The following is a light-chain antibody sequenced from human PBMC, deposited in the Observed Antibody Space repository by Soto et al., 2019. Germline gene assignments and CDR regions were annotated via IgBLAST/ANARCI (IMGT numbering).Light chain of an antibody. CDR2: DAS. Sequence: EIVLTQSPATLSLSPGERATLSCRASQSVSSYLAWYQQKPGQAPRLLIYDASSRATGIPARFSGSGSGTAFTLTISSLEPEDFAVYYCQQRSNWLTFGGGTKVEI. V-gene: IGKV3-11*01. CDR3: QQRSNWLT. CDR1: QSVSSY. J-gene: IGKJ4*01.